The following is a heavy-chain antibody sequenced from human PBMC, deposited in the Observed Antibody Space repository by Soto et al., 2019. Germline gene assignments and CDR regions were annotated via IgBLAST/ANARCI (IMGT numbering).Heavy chain of an antibody. J-gene: IGHJ6*02. CDR1: NGSLSGYY. CDR2: ITHSGST. CDR3: ARVSRSGISCYLTTRYNYYVLDI. V-gene: IGHV4-34*01. Sequence: XTLSLSCAVYNGSLSGYYWTWVRQSPEMGVEVIGEITHSGSTNYSPSLRSRVTISVDTSKNHFFLNLRSVTAADSGIYFFARVSRSGISCYLTTRYNYYVLDIWGQGTTVTVSS. D-gene: IGHD2-15*01.